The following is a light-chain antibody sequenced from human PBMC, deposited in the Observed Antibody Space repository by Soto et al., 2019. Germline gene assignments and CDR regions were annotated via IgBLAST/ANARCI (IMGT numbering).Light chain of an antibody. CDR3: QQYNSYPAA. CDR2: KAS. Sequence: DIPMTQSPSTLSASVGDRVTITCRASQSISSWLAWYQQKPGKAPKLLIYKASSLESGVPSRFSGSGSGTEFTLTISSLQPDDFATYYCQQYNSYPAAFGQGTRLEIK. V-gene: IGKV1-5*03. CDR1: QSISSW. J-gene: IGKJ5*01.